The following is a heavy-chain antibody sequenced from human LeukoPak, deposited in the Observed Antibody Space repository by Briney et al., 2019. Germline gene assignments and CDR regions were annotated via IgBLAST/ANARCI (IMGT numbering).Heavy chain of an antibody. CDR2: IIPILGIA. CDR1: GGTFSSYA. D-gene: IGHD7-27*01. CDR3: ARDLTGDYDAFDI. V-gene: IGHV1-69*04. Sequence: ASVKVSCKASGGTFSSYAISWVRQAPGQGLEWMGRIIPILGIANYAQKFQGRVTTTADKSTSTAYMELSSLRSEDTAVYYCARDLTGDYDAFDIWGQGTMVTVSS. J-gene: IGHJ3*02.